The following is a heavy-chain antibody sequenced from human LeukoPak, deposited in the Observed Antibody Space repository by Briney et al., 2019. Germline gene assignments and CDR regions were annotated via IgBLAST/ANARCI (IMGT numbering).Heavy chain of an antibody. D-gene: IGHD4-23*01. Sequence: GRSLRLSCAASGFTFSSYGMHWVRQAPGKGLEWVAVISYDGSNKYYADSVKGRFTISRDNSKNTPYLQMNSLRAEDTAVYYCTKDGSAGGNILDYYGMDVWGQGTTVTVSS. CDR1: GFTFSSYG. J-gene: IGHJ6*02. CDR3: TKDGSAGGNILDYYGMDV. V-gene: IGHV3-30*18. CDR2: ISYDGSNK.